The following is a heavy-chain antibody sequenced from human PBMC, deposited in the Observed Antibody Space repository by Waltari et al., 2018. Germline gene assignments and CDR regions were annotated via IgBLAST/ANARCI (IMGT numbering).Heavy chain of an antibody. CDR3: ARDGAMAARRYYYYYMDV. CDR1: GGSFSGYY. Sequence: QVQLQQWGAGLLKPSETLSLTCAVYGGSFSGYYWSWIRQPPGKGLEWIGEINHSGSTNANPSLKSRVTIAVATSQNQFSLKLSSVTAADTAVYYCARDGAMAARRYYYYYMDVWGKGTTVTVSS. D-gene: IGHD6-6*01. V-gene: IGHV4-34*01. CDR2: INHSGST. J-gene: IGHJ6*03.